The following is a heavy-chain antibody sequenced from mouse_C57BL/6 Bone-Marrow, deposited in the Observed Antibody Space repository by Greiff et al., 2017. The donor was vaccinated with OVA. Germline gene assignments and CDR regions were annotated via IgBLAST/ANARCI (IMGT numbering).Heavy chain of an antibody. D-gene: IGHD1-1*01. V-gene: IGHV5-2*03. Sequence: EVMLVESGGGLVQPGESLKLSCESNEYEFPSHDMSWVRKTPEKRLELVAAINSDGGSTYYPDTMERRFIISRDNTKKTLYLQMSSLRSEDTALYYCANITTVVAPYAMDYWGQGTSVTVSS. CDR3: ANITTVVAPYAMDY. CDR1: EYEFPSHD. J-gene: IGHJ4*01. CDR2: INSDGGST.